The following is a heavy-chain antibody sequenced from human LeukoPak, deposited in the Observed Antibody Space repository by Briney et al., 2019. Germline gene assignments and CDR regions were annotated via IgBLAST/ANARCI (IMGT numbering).Heavy chain of an antibody. CDR2: IYPGDSDT. Sequence: GEPLKISCKGSGYSFTSHWIGWVRQMPGKGLEWMGIIYPGDSDTRYSPSFQGQVTISADKSISTAYLQWSSLKASDTAMYYCARSFMVAHTAEFDYWGQGTLVTVSS. CDR3: ARSFMVAHTAEFDY. CDR1: GYSFTSHW. J-gene: IGHJ4*02. V-gene: IGHV5-51*01. D-gene: IGHD5-12*01.